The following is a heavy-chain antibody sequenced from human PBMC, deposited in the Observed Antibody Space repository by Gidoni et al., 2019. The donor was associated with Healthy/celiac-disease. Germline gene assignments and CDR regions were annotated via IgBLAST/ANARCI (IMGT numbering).Heavy chain of an antibody. Sequence: QVQLQQWGAGLLKPSETLSLTCAVYGGSFSGYYWSWIRQPPGKGLEWIGEINHSGSTNYNPSLKSRVTISVDTSKNQFSLKLSSVTAADTAVYYCARFKAAAGYYYFDYWGQGTLVTVSS. V-gene: IGHV4-34*01. CDR2: INHSGST. D-gene: IGHD6-13*01. CDR1: GGSFSGYY. CDR3: ARFKAAAGYYYFDY. J-gene: IGHJ4*02.